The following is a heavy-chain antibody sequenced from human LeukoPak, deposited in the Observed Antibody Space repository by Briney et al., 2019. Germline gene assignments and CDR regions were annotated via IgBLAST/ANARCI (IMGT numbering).Heavy chain of an antibody. Sequence: PGGSLRLSWAASGFIFSTYGMYWVRQAPGKGLGWVAFIGPDGCIKNYAASVKGRSTISRDNSKNTLYLQMNSLRAEDTAVYYCAKDSLADIDYWGQGTLVTVSS. CDR3: AKDSLADIDY. CDR2: IGPDGCIK. V-gene: IGHV3-30*02. CDR1: GFIFSTYG. J-gene: IGHJ4*02. D-gene: IGHD3-16*01.